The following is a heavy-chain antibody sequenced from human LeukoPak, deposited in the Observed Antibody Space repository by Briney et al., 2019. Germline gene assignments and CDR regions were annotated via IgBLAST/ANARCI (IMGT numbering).Heavy chain of an antibody. CDR1: GFTFSSYA. CDR2: ISGSGGST. D-gene: IGHD3-3*01. Sequence: GGSLRLSCAASGFTFSSYAMSWVRQAPGKGLEWVSAISGSGGSTYYADSVKGRFTISRDNSKNTLYLQMNSLRAEDTAVYYCANGYDFWSGYWDRRSYFDYWGLGTLVTVSS. J-gene: IGHJ4*02. CDR3: ANGYDFWSGYWDRRSYFDY. V-gene: IGHV3-23*01.